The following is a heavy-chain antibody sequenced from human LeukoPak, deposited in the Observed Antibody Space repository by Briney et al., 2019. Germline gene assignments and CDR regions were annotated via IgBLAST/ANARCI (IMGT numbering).Heavy chain of an antibody. CDR3: ARNIWGLDH. J-gene: IGHJ4*02. CDR1: GGSISNSY. CDR2: IYYSGST. D-gene: IGHD3-16*01. Sequence: SETLSLTCTVSGGSISNSYWSWIRQPPGKALEWIGYIYYSGSTNYNPPLKSRVTISVDTSKNQFSLKLTSVTAADTAIYYCARNIWGLDHWGQGTLVTVTS. V-gene: IGHV4-59*01.